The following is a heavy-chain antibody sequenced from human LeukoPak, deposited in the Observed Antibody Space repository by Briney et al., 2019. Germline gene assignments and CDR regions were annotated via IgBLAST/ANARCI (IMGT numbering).Heavy chain of an antibody. D-gene: IGHD4-17*01. V-gene: IGHV3-21*01. CDR3: ARDYYGDYLFDY. CDR1: GFTFTSYS. Sequence: PGGSLRLPCAASGFTFTSYSMNWVRQAPGKGLEWVSSISSSSSYIYYAHPVKGRFTISRDNAKNSLYLQMNSLRAEDTAVCYCARDYYGDYLFDYWGQGTLVTVSS. J-gene: IGHJ4*02. CDR2: ISSSSSYI.